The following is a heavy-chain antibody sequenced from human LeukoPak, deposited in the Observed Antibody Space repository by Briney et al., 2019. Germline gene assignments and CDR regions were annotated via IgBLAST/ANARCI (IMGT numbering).Heavy chain of an antibody. Sequence: PSETLSLTCTVSGGSISSGGYSWSWIRQHPGKGLEWIGYIYYSGSTYYNPSLKSRVTISVDTSKNQFSLKLSSVTAADTAVYYCARTSSITRIRAFDIWGQGTMVTVSS. CDR1: GGSISSGGYS. CDR3: ARTSSITRIRAFDI. J-gene: IGHJ3*02. CDR2: IYYSGST. D-gene: IGHD2-21*01. V-gene: IGHV4-31*03.